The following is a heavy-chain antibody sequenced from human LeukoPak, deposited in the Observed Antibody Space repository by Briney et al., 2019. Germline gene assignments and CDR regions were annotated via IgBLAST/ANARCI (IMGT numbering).Heavy chain of an antibody. Sequence: SETLSLTCAVYGGPFSGYYWSWIRQPPGKGLEWIGEINHSGSTNYNPSLKSRVTISVDTSKNQFSLKLSSVTAADTAVYYCARRSRGSGSPCYFDYWGQGTLVTVSS. J-gene: IGHJ4*02. CDR1: GGPFSGYY. CDR2: INHSGST. CDR3: ARRSRGSGSPCYFDY. V-gene: IGHV4-34*01. D-gene: IGHD3-3*01.